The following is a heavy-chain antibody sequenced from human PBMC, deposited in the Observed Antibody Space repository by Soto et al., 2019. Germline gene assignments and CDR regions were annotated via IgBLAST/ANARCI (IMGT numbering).Heavy chain of an antibody. J-gene: IGHJ6*02. V-gene: IGHV3-15*07. CDR2: IKSKTDGGTT. D-gene: IGHD3-3*01. CDR3: TTDPFAQVWIFGAGMDV. CDR1: GFTFSNAW. Sequence: GGSLRLSCAASGFTFSNAWMNWVRQAPGKGLEWVGRIKSKTDGGTTDYAAPVKGRFTISRDDSKNTLYLQMNSLKTEDTAVYYCTTDPFAQVWIFGAGMDVWGQGTTVTVSS.